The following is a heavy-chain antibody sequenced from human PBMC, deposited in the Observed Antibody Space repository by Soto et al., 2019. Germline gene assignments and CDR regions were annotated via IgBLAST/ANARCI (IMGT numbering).Heavy chain of an antibody. CDR2: ISGSGGLS. CDR3: AKSFQFYESSAYDY. Sequence: QPXGGLLVPCSASGFTFSTYAMSWVRQAPGKGLEYVSSISGSGGLSYYADPVKGRFSISRDNSKTTLHLQMNSLRAEDTAVYYCAKSFQFYESSAYDYWGQGTLVTVYS. J-gene: IGHJ4*02. CDR1: GFTFSTYA. D-gene: IGHD3-22*01. V-gene: IGHV3-23*01.